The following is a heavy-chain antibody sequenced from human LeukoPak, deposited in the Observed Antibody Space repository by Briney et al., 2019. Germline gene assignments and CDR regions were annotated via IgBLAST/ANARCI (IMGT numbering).Heavy chain of an antibody. CDR1: GGSISNYY. CDR2: IYYSGNT. Sequence: SETLSLTCSVSGGSISNYYWTWIRQPPGKGLEWIGYIYYSGNTNYNPSLKSRVTISLDTSKNQFSPKLTSVTAADTAVYYCARCSRGTSVGMDVWGQGTTVTVSS. D-gene: IGHD1-1*01. V-gene: IGHV4-59*08. J-gene: IGHJ6*02. CDR3: ARCSRGTSVGMDV.